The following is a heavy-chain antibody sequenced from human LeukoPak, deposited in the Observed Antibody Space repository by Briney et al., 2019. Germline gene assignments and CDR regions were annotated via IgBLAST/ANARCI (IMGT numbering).Heavy chain of an antibody. CDR2: ISAYNGNT. CDR1: GYTFTSYG. J-gene: IGHJ6*02. Sequence: ASVKVSCKASGYTFTSYGISWVRQAPGQGLEWMGWISAYNGNTNYAQKLQGRVTMTTDTSTSTAYMELSSLRSEDTAVYYCAREGYGGNYYYYGMDVWGQGTTVTVSS. CDR3: AREGYGGNYYYYGMDV. D-gene: IGHD4-23*01. V-gene: IGHV1-18*01.